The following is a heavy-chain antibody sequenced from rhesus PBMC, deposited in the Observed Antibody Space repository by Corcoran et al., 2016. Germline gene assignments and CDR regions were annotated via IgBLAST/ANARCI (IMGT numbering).Heavy chain of an antibody. J-gene: IGHJ4*01. CDR1: GGSVSGYW. CDR3: ARLRSGYYFDY. D-gene: IGHD2-33*01. V-gene: IGHV4-160*01. Sequence: QVQLQQWGEGLVKPSETLSLTCAVYGGSVSGYWWGWIRQPPGKGLEWIGRIRSGGSTTYNPSLKSRDTISIDTSKNQFSLKLSSVTAADTAVYYCARLRSGYYFDYWGQGVLVTVSS. CDR2: IRSGGST.